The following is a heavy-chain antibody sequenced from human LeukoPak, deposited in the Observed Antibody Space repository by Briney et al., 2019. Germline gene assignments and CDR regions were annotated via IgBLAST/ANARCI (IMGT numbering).Heavy chain of an antibody. J-gene: IGHJ3*02. CDR3: ARDRSDSSGWYFAFDI. D-gene: IGHD6-19*01. Sequence: ASVKVSCKASGYTFTSYYMHWVRQAPGQGLEWMGIINPSGGSTSYAQKFQGRVTMTTDTSTSTAYMELRSLRSDDTAVYYCARDRSDSSGWYFAFDIWGQGTMVTVSS. CDR1: GYTFTSYY. CDR2: INPSGGST. V-gene: IGHV1-46*01.